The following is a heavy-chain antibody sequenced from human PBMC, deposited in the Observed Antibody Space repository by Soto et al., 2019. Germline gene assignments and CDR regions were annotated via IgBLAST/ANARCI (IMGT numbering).Heavy chain of an antibody. CDR2: IKQDGSEK. Sequence: GGSLRLSCAASGFTFSSYWMSWVRQAPGKGLEWVANIKQDGSEKYYVDSVKGRFTISRDNAKNSLYLQMNSLRAEDTAVYYCARDAIFGVVIMGAFDYWGQGTLVTVSS. D-gene: IGHD3-3*01. CDR3: ARDAIFGVVIMGAFDY. CDR1: GFTFSSYW. J-gene: IGHJ4*02. V-gene: IGHV3-7*01.